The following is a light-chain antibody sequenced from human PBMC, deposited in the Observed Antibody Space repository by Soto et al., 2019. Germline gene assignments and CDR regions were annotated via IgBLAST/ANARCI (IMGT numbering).Light chain of an antibody. CDR1: ESISGY. CDR2: AAS. V-gene: IGKV1-39*01. Sequence: DIQMTQSPSPLSASVGDRVTISCRASESISGYLNWYRHKPGKAPNLLIFAASILQSGVPSRFSGSGSGTDFTLTITSLEPEDFATYYCQQTYSRPWTFGQGTKVEI. CDR3: QQTYSRPWT. J-gene: IGKJ1*01.